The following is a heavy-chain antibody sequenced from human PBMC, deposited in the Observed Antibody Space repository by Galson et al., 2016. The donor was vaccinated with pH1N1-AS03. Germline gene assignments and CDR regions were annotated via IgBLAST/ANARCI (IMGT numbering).Heavy chain of an antibody. J-gene: IGHJ4*02. D-gene: IGHD6-13*01. CDR2: ISGSGDNT. V-gene: IGHV3-23*01. CDR1: GFTFNCA. CDR3: AKVMHGYGSSWSNFFDH. Sequence: SLRLSCAASGFTFNCAMSWVRQAPGRGLEWVSAISGSGDNTFYEDSVRGRFTISGDNSENTLYLQMNNLRAEDTAVYYCAKVMHGYGSSWSNFFDHWGQGTLVAVSS.